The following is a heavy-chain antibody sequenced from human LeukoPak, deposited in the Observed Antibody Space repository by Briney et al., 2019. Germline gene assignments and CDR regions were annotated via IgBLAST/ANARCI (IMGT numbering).Heavy chain of an antibody. CDR1: GGSISSSSYY. V-gene: IGHV4-39*02. CDR2: IYYSGST. J-gene: IGHJ2*01. D-gene: IGHD1-14*01. CDR3: ARDRTPAGWYFDL. Sequence: SETLSLTCTVSGGSISSSSYYWGWIRQPPGKGLEWIGSIYYSGSTYYNPSLKSRVTISVDTSKNQFSLKLSSVTAADTAVYYCARDRTPAGWYFDLWGRGTLVTVSS.